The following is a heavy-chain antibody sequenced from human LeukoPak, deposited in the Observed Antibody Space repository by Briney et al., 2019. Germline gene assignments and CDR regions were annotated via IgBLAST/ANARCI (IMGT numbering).Heavy chain of an antibody. V-gene: IGHV4-4*07. CDR2: IYTSGST. J-gene: IGHJ6*03. D-gene: IGHD2-2*01. CDR1: GGSISSYY. Sequence: SETLSLTCTVSGGSISSYYWSWIRQPAGKGLEWIGRIYTSGSTNYNPSLKSRVTMSVDTSKNQFSLKLSSVTAADTAVYYCAGGPRYCSSTSCPEGYYYYMNVWGKGTTVTVSS. CDR3: AGGPRYCSSTSCPEGYYYYMNV.